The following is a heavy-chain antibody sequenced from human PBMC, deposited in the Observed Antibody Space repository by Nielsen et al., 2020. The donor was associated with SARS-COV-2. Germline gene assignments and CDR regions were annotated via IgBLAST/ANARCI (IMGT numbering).Heavy chain of an antibody. V-gene: IGHV3-9*01. Sequence: GGSLRLSCAASGFTFDDYAMHWVRQAPGKGLEWVSGISWNSGSIGYADSVKGRFTISRDNAKNTLYLQMNSLRAEDTAVYYCARSYYDSSVIREKKRGASADYWGQGTLVTVSS. CDR2: ISWNSGSI. CDR3: ARSYYDSSVIREKKRGASADY. D-gene: IGHD3-22*01. J-gene: IGHJ4*02. CDR1: GFTFDDYA.